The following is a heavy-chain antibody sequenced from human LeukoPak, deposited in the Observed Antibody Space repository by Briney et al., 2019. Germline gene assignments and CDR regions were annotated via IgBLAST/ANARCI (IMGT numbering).Heavy chain of an antibody. D-gene: IGHD2-2*01. Sequence: GGSLRLSCAASGFTFSSYGMSWVRQAPGKGLEWVSAISGSGGSTYYADSVKGRFTISRDNSKNTLYLQMNSLRAEDTAVYYCAKVKEGYCSSTSCSHFDYWGQGTLVTVSS. CDR3: AKVKEGYCSSTSCSHFDY. CDR1: GFTFSSYG. J-gene: IGHJ4*02. V-gene: IGHV3-23*01. CDR2: ISGSGGST.